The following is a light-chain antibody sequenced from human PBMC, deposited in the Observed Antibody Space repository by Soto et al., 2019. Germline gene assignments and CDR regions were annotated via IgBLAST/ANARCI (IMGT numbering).Light chain of an antibody. J-gene: IGLJ2*01. Sequence: QSALTQPASVSGSPGQAITISCTGTRSDVGSDNLVSWYQQHPGKAPKLMIYEGTRRPSGVSNRFSGSKSGNTASLTISGLQAEDEADYYCCSYAPSTTLQIFGGGTKVTVL. CDR3: CSYAPSTTLQI. CDR1: RSDVGSDNL. CDR2: EGT. V-gene: IGLV2-23*01.